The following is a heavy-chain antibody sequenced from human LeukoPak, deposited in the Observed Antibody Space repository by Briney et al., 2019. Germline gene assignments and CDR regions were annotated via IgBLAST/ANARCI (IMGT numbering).Heavy chain of an antibody. D-gene: IGHD1-26*01. Sequence: GGSLRLSCAASGFTFDDYAMHWVRQAPGKGLEWVSGISWNSGSIGYADSVKGRFTISRDNAKNSLYLQMNSLRAEDTAVYYCARVGMGSYYLAAEYFQHWGQGTLVTVSS. CDR3: ARVGMGSYYLAAEYFQH. CDR1: GFTFDDYA. V-gene: IGHV3-9*01. CDR2: ISWNSGSI. J-gene: IGHJ1*01.